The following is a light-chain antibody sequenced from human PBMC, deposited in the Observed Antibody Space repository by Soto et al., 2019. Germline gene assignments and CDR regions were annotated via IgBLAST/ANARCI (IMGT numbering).Light chain of an antibody. J-gene: IGLJ1*01. CDR1: SSDVGSYNL. CDR2: EGS. V-gene: IGLV2-23*01. CDR3: SSYAGRTPFV. Sequence: QSVLTQPASVSGAPGQSITISCTGTSSDVGSYNLVSWYQQHPGKAPKLMIYEGSKRPSGVSNRFSGSKSGNTASLTISGLQAEDEADSSCSSYAGRTPFVFGPGTKVTVL.